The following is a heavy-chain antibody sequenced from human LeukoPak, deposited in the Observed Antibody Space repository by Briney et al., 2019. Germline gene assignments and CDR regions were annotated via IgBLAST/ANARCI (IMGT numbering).Heavy chain of an antibody. CDR3: ARERTGYSSGWIFDY. D-gene: IGHD6-19*01. CDR1: GFTFDDYG. V-gene: IGHV3-20*04. CDR2: INWNGGST. Sequence: GGSLRLSCAASGFTFDDYGMSWVRQAPGKGLEWVSGINWNGGSTGYADSVKSRFTISRDNAKNSLYLQMNSLRAEDTALYYCARERTGYSSGWIFDYWGQGTLVTVSS. J-gene: IGHJ4*02.